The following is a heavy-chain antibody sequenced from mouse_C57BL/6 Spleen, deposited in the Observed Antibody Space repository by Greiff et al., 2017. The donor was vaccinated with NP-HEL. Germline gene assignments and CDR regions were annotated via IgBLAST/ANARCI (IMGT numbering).Heavy chain of an antibody. V-gene: IGHV10-1*01. J-gene: IGHJ4*01. Sequence: EVQLMESGGGLVQPKGSLKLSCAASGFSFNTYAMNWVRQAPGKGLEWVARIRSKSNNYATYYADSVKDRFTISRDDSESMLYLQMNNLKTEDTAMYYCVRQLRGDYAMDYWGQGTSVTVSS. D-gene: IGHD1-1*01. CDR3: VRQLRGDYAMDY. CDR1: GFSFNTYA. CDR2: IRSKSNNYAT.